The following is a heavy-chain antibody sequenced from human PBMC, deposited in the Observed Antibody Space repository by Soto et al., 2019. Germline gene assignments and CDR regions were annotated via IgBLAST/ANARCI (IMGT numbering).Heavy chain of an antibody. CDR1: GGSFSGYY. J-gene: IGHJ4*02. CDR3: ARVGLAAAGAPDY. CDR2: INHSGST. V-gene: IGHV4-34*01. Sequence: SETLSLTCAVYGGSFSGYYWSWIRQPPGKGLEWIGEINHSGSTNYNPSLKSRVTISVDTSKNQFSLKLSSVTTADTAVYYCARVGLAAAGAPDYWGQGTLVTVSS. D-gene: IGHD6-13*01.